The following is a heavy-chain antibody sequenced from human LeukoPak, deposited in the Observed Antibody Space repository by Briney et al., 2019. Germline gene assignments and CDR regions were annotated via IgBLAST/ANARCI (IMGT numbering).Heavy chain of an antibody. CDR1: GGSISSSSYY. D-gene: IGHD5-24*01. J-gene: IGHJ5*02. CDR2: IYYSGSI. CDR3: ACLWRWLQLNSFDP. V-gene: IGHV4-39*02. Sequence: SSETLSLTCTVSGGSISSSSYYWGWIRQPPGKGLQWIGSIYYSGSIYYNPSLKSRVTISVDTSKNHSALKLSSATAADTAVYYCACLWRWLQLNSFDPWGQGTLVTVSS.